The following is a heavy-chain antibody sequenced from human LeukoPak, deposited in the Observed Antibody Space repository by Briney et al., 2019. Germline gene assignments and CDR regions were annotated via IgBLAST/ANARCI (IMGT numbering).Heavy chain of an antibody. CDR1: GGTFSSYA. D-gene: IGHD6-19*01. J-gene: IGHJ2*01. Sequence: GASVKVSCKASGGTFSSYAISWVRQAPGQGIEWMGGIIPIFGTANYAQKFQGRVTITADETTSTAYMELSSLRSEDTAVYYCARHSSGSVGDWYFYLWGRGTLVTVSS. V-gene: IGHV1-69*13. CDR2: IIPIFGTA. CDR3: ARHSSGSVGDWYFYL.